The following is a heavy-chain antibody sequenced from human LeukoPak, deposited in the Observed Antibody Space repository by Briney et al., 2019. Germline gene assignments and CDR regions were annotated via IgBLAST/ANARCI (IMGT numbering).Heavy chain of an antibody. Sequence: GGSLRLSCAASGFIFSSYAMSWVRQAPGKGLEWVSTISGSGGSTYYADSVKGRFTISRDNSKNTVYLQMNSLRAEDTAVYYCAKGSVEKATIGDYYYYMDVWGKGTTVTVSS. J-gene: IGHJ6*03. V-gene: IGHV3-23*01. CDR3: AKGSVEKATIGDYYYYMDV. CDR2: ISGSGGST. CDR1: GFIFSSYA. D-gene: IGHD5-24*01.